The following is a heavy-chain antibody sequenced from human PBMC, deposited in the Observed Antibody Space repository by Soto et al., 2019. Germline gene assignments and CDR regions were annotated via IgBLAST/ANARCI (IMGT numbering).Heavy chain of an antibody. Sequence: PGGSLRLSCAASGFTFSSYAMSWVRQAPGKGLEWVSAISGSGGSTYYADSVKGRFTISRDNSKNTLYLQMNSLRAEDTAVYYCAKDIAARRGIYYYYGMDVWGQGTTVTVSS. CDR2: ISGSGGST. D-gene: IGHD6-6*01. V-gene: IGHV3-23*01. CDR3: AKDIAARRGIYYYYGMDV. J-gene: IGHJ6*02. CDR1: GFTFSSYA.